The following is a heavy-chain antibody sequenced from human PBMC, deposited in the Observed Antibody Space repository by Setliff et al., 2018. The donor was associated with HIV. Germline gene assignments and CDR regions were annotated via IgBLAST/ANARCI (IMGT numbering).Heavy chain of an antibody. CDR2: IFHSGNT. V-gene: IGHV4-38-2*01. CDR3: WRAPPGIQRVASTNGPYYCDY. D-gene: IGHD5-12*01. J-gene: IGHJ4*01. Sequence: SETLSLTCVVSGYFVAGGYYWGWLRQSPGKGLEWIGNIFHSGNTYYNPYLRSLITISVDTSKNQFFLNMTSVTAADTAVYYCWRAPPGIQRVASTNGPYYCDYWGHGTLVTVSS. CDR1: GYFVAGGYY.